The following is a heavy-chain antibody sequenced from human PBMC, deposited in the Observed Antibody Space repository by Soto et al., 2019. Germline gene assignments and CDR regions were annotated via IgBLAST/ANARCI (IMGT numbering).Heavy chain of an antibody. D-gene: IGHD2-8*01. CDR3: ARHPGYTVPTVYATHYLDY. V-gene: IGHV4-34*01. J-gene: IGHJ4*02. CDR2: INESGSP. CDR1: GASLSGYY. Sequence: SETLRLTYAVYGASLSGYYWTWIRQSPGKGLEWIAGINESGSPNYSPSLESRVTMSVDTSKNQFSLKLSSVTAADTAVYYCARHPGYTVPTVYATHYLDYWGQGIVVTVSS.